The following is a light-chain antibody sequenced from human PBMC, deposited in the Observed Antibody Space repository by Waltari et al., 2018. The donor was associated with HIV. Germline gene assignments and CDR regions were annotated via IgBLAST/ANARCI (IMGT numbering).Light chain of an antibody. CDR2: DKN. CDR1: PSNIGKNF. CDR3: GTWDSSVSAGV. J-gene: IGLJ2*01. V-gene: IGLV1-51*01. Sequence: QSVLTQPPSVSAAPGQKVTFSCSGSPSNIGKNFVSWYQQLPEAAPKLIIYDKNKRPSGVPDRFSGSKSATSATLAITGLQTGDEADYYCGTWDSSVSAGVFGGGTKLTVL.